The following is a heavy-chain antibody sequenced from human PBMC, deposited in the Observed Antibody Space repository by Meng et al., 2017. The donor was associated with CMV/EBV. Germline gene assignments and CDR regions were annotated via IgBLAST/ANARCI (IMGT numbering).Heavy chain of an antibody. V-gene: IGHV4-39*07. D-gene: IGHD6-19*01. J-gene: IGHJ5*02. CDR3: ARMGSGSGWYVA. Sequence: GSLRLSCTVSGGSISSSSYYWGWIRQPLGKGREWIGSIYYSGSTYYNPSLKSRVTISVDTSKNQFSLKLSSVTAADTAVYYCARMGSGSGWYVAWGQGTLVTVSS. CDR1: GGSISSSSYY. CDR2: IYYSGST.